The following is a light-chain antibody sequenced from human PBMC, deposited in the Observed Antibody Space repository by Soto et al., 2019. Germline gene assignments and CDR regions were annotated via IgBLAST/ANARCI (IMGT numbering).Light chain of an antibody. CDR3: QQYGSSPGYT. V-gene: IGKV3-20*01. CDR1: QSVSSSY. Sequence: EIVLTQSPGTLSLSPGERATLSCRASQSVSSSYLAWYQQQPGQAPRRLIYGAYSKATGIPDRFSGSGSGTDFNLTISRLELEDFAVYYCQQYGSSPGYTFGQGTKLEIK. J-gene: IGKJ2*01. CDR2: GAY.